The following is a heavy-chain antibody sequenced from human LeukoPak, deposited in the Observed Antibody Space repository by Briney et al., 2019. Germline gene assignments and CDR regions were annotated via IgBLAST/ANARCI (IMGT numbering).Heavy chain of an antibody. CDR1: GGSISSSSYY. Sequence: SETLSLTCTVSGGSISSSSYYWGWIRQPPGKGLEWIGSIYYSGSTYYNPSLKSRVTISVDTSKNQFSLKLSSVTAADTAVYYCVNQGGYYFDYWGQGTLVTVSS. D-gene: IGHD3-16*01. V-gene: IGHV4-39*07. CDR2: IYYSGST. J-gene: IGHJ4*02. CDR3: VNQGGYYFDY.